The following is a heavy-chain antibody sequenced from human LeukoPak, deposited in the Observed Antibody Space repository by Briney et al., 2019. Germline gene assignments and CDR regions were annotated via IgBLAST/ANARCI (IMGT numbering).Heavy chain of an antibody. V-gene: IGHV3-21*01. CDR1: GFTFSSYS. J-gene: IGHJ4*02. CDR3: ARAREWFFDY. D-gene: IGHD3-3*01. CDR2: INSSSSYI. Sequence: PGGSLRLSCAASGFTFSSYSMNWVRQAPGKGLEWVSSINSSSSYIYYADSVKGRFTISRDNAKNSLYLQMNSLRAEDTAVYYCARAREWFFDYWGQGTLVTVSS.